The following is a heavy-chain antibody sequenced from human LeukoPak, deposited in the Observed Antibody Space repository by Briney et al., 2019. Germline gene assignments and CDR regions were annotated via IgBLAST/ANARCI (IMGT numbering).Heavy chain of an antibody. CDR1: GFTFSHYG. J-gene: IGHJ4*02. CDR3: ARVSRGNYYFDY. CDR2: IRYDGSNK. Sequence: LSGGSLRFSCAASGFTFSHYGVHWVRQAPGKGLEWVAFIRYDGSNKYYADSVKGRFTISRDNSKNTLYLQMNSLRAEDTAVYYCARVSRGNYYFDYWGPGTLVTVSS. V-gene: IGHV3-30*02.